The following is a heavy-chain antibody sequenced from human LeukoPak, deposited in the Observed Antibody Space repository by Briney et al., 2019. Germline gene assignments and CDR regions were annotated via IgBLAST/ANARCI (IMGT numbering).Heavy chain of an antibody. V-gene: IGHV4-4*07. D-gene: IGHD3-22*01. Sequence: SETLSLTXTVSGGSISSYYWSWIGQPAGKGREGIGRIYTSGSTNYNPSLKSRVTMSVDTSKNQFSLKLSSVTAADTAVYYSARWGIDYYDSFDYWGQGTLVTVSS. J-gene: IGHJ4*02. CDR1: GGSISSYY. CDR2: IYTSGST. CDR3: ARWGIDYYDSFDY.